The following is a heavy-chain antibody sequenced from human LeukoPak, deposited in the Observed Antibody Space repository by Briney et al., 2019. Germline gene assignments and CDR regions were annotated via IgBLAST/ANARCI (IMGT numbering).Heavy chain of an antibody. V-gene: IGHV3-30*02. CDR2: VRFDGSSE. CDR3: AKESGGDYHSEGPHS. Sequence: GGSLRLSCAASGFVFSDYGMHWVRQAPSKGLEWVAFVRFDGSSEYYPDSVKGRFTISRDNSKNKLYLQMNSLRVGDTAVSSCAKESGGDYHSEGPHSWGLGTLVTVSS. D-gene: IGHD2-21*02. J-gene: IGHJ4*02. CDR1: GFVFSDYG.